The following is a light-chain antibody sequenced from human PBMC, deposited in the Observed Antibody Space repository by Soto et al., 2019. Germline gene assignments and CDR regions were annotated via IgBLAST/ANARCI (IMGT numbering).Light chain of an antibody. CDR2: AAS. CDR3: QQYNSAPPWT. Sequence: DIQMTQSPSSLSASVGDRVTITCRASQGISNYLAWYQQKPGKVPKLLIYAASTLQSGVPSRFSGSGSGTDFTLTISSLQPEDVATYYCQQYNSAPPWTFSHGTKVEMK. J-gene: IGKJ1*01. V-gene: IGKV1-27*01. CDR1: QGISNY.